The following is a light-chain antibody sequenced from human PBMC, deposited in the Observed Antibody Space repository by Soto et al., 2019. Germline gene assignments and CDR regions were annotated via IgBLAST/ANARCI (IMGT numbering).Light chain of an antibody. CDR1: QSVSSSY. Sequence: PGETATLSCGASQSVSSSYLAWYQLKPGLAPRLLIHGATTRATGIPARFSGSGSGTEFTLTISSLQSEDFAVYYCQQYNNWPRTFGQGTKVDIK. CDR2: GAT. J-gene: IGKJ1*01. V-gene: IGKV3-15*01. CDR3: QQYNNWPRT.